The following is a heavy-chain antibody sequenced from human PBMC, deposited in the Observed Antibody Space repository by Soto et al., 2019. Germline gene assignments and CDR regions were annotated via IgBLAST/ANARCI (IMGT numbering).Heavy chain of an antibody. V-gene: IGHV3-66*01. CDR1: GFTVSSNY. J-gene: IGHJ4*02. D-gene: IGHD3-10*01. CDR2: IYSGGST. CDR3: AKDALWFGELLSPYYFDY. Sequence: GGSLRLSCAASGFTVSSNYMSWVRQAPGKGLEWVSVIYSGGSTYYADSVKGRFTISRDNSKNTLYLQMNSLRAEDTAVYYCAKDALWFGELLSPYYFDYWGQGTLVTVSS.